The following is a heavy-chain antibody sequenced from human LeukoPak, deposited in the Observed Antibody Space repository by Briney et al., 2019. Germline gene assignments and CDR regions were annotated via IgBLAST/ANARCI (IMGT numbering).Heavy chain of an antibody. Sequence: ASVKVSCKASGYTFTSYVMHWVRQAPGQRLEWMGWINAGNGNTKYSQKFQGRVTITRDTSASTAYMELSSLRSEDTAVYYCARETPIAVATPAFDIWGQGTMVTVSS. CDR3: ARETPIAVATPAFDI. J-gene: IGHJ3*02. CDR2: INAGNGNT. CDR1: GYTFTSYV. V-gene: IGHV1-3*01. D-gene: IGHD6-19*01.